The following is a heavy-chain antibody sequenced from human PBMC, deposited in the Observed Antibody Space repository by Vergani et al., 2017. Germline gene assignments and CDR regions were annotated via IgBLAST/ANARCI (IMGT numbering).Heavy chain of an antibody. CDR1: GYTFTGYY. V-gene: IGHV1-2*02. D-gene: IGHD4-23*01. Sequence: QVQLVQSGAEVKKPGASVKVSCKASGYTFTGYYMHWVRQAPGQGLEWMGWINPNSGGTNYAQKFQGRVTMTRDTSISTAYMELSRLRSDDTAVYYCARDSSRDYGGNSPPNDAFDIWGQGTMVTVSS. CDR2: INPNSGGT. CDR3: ARDSSRDYGGNSPPNDAFDI. J-gene: IGHJ3*02.